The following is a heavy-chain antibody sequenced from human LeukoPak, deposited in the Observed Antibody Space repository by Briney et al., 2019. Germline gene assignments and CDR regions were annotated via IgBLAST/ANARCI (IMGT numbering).Heavy chain of an antibody. J-gene: IGHJ4*02. V-gene: IGHV3-74*01. CDR1: GFTFSNYW. CDR2: INSDGSST. Sequence: GGSLRLSCAASGFTFSNYWMHWVRQAPGKGLVWVSRINSDGSSTTSADSVKGRFTISRDNAKNTLYLQMNSLRAEDTAVCYCAKGGATVIDYWGQGTLVTVSS. D-gene: IGHD4-17*01. CDR3: AKGGATVIDY.